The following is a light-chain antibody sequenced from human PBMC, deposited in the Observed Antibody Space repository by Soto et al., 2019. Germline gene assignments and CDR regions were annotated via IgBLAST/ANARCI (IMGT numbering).Light chain of an antibody. CDR2: DAS. CDR1: QGISRF. J-gene: IGKJ5*01. Sequence: DIPLRHSSSFLSAFVGTRVTITCRASQGISRFLAWYQQKPGKAPKLLIYDASTLQSGVPSRFSGSGSGTEFTLTISSLQPEDFATYYCQQFHIFPSGFGQGTRLEI. V-gene: IGKV1-9*01. CDR3: QQFHIFPSG.